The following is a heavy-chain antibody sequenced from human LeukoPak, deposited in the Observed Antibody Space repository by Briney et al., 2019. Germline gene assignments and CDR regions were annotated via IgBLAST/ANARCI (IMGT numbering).Heavy chain of an antibody. V-gene: IGHV4-38-2*02. J-gene: IGHJ5*02. CDR2: IDNIGST. Sequence: SETLSLTCTVSGYSISSGYYWGWIRPPPGKGLEWIGNIDNIGSTYYNPSLQSRVTISVDKSKDQLSLKLNSVTATDTAIYYCARPPGIAAAWFDPWGQGTLVTVSS. CDR3: ARPPGIAAAWFDP. CDR1: GYSISSGYY. D-gene: IGHD6-13*01.